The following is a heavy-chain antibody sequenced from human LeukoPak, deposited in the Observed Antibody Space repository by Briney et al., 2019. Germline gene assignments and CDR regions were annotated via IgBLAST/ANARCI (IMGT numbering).Heavy chain of an antibody. V-gene: IGHV4-4*07. CDR1: GDSISNYY. CDR2: FYSSVNT. D-gene: IGHD1-1*01. J-gene: IGHJ4*02. Sequence: PSETLSLTCIVSGDSISNYYWSWIRQPAGKGLEWIGRFYSSVNTNYNPSLKSRVTMSVDTSKNQFSLKLSSVTAADTAVYYCARLGRTGAKRGDYWGQGTLVTVSS. CDR3: ARLGRTGAKRGDY.